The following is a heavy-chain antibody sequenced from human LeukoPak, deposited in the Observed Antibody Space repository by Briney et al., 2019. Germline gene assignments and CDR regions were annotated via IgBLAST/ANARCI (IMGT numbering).Heavy chain of an antibody. J-gene: IGHJ6*02. CDR3: ARKCSGGSCSSNYGMDV. CDR2: ISYDGGGT. Sequence: GGSLRLSCAASGFTFSDYWMHWVCQTPGKGLVWVSRISYDGGGTNYADSVKGRFTISRDNAKNSLYLQMNSLRDEDTAVYYCARKCSGGSCSSNYGMDVWGQGTTVTVSS. D-gene: IGHD2-15*01. V-gene: IGHV3-74*01. CDR1: GFTFSDYW.